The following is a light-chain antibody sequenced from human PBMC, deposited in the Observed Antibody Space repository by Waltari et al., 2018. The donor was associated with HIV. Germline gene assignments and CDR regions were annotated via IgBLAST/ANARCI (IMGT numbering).Light chain of an antibody. V-gene: IGKV4-1*01. CDR2: WAS. J-gene: IGKJ2*03. CDR1: QSVLYSSNNENY. CDR3: QQYYSTPYS. Sequence: DIVMTQSPDSLAVSLTERSTINCKSSQSVLYSSNNENYLAWYQQKAGQPPKLLIYWASTREYGVPGRFSGSGSGTDFTLTISSLQAEDVAVYYCQQYYSTPYSFGQGTKLEIK.